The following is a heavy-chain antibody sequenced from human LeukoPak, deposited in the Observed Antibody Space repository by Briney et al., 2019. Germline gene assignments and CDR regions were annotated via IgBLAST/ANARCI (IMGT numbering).Heavy chain of an antibody. CDR2: INHSGST. CDR3: ARRPLVYYGSGSYYNSMFDY. V-gene: IGHV4-34*01. CDR1: GGSFSGYY. D-gene: IGHD3-10*01. Sequence: SETLSLTCAVYGGSFSGYYWSWIRQPPGKGLEWIGEINHSGSTNYNPSLKSRVTISVDTSKNQFSLKLSSVTAADTAVYYCARRPLVYYGSGSYYNSMFDYWGQGTLVTVSS. J-gene: IGHJ4*02.